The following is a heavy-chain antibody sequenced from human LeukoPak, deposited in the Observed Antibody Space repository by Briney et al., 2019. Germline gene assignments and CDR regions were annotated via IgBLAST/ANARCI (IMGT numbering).Heavy chain of an antibody. Sequence: SETLSLTCTVSGGSISSYYWSWIRQPAGKGLEWIGRIYTSGSTNYNPSLKSRVTMSVDTSKNQFSLKLSSVTAADTAVYYCATSMVRGVYADAALDIWGQGTMVTVSS. CDR3: ATSMVRGVYADAALDI. CDR1: GGSISSYY. V-gene: IGHV4-4*07. D-gene: IGHD3-10*01. J-gene: IGHJ3*02. CDR2: IYTSGST.